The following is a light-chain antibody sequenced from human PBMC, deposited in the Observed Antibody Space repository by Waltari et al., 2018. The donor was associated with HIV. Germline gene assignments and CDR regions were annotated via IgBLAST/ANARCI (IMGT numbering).Light chain of an antibody. V-gene: IGKV2-28*01. CDR2: LVT. CDR3: MQSLQTPYT. J-gene: IGKJ2*01. Sequence: DIVMTQSPPSLSVPFAGPASISCKSPQSLQHSDGHTFLDWYFQKPGQSPQLLLFLVTNRASGVPDRFTGSASGRDFTLRISAVEADDAGIYYCMQSLQTPYTFGQGTRLEIK. CDR1: QSLQHSDGHTF.